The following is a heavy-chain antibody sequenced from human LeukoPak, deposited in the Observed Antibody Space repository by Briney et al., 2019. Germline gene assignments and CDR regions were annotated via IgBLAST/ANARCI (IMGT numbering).Heavy chain of an antibody. Sequence: SETLSLTCTVSGGSISSYSWSWIRQPPGKGLEWIGYIYHSGSTYYNPSLKSRVTISVDRSKNQFSLKLSSVTAADTAVYYCARGDPGLDSNYVLWYFDLWGRGTLVTVSS. CDR3: ARGDPGLDSNYVLWYFDL. V-gene: IGHV4-4*09. J-gene: IGHJ2*01. CDR2: IYHSGST. D-gene: IGHD4-11*01. CDR1: GGSISSYS.